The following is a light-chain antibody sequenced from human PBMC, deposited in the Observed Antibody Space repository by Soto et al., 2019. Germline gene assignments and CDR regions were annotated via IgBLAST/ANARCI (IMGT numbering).Light chain of an antibody. CDR1: QSISSW. Sequence: DIQMTQSPSTLSASVGDRVTITCRASQSISSWLAWYQQKPGKAPKLLIYKASSLESGVPSRFSGSGSGTEFTLTISSLQPDEFATYYCQQYNSYPITFGGGTKVDIK. CDR3: QQYNSYPIT. V-gene: IGKV1-5*03. CDR2: KAS. J-gene: IGKJ4*01.